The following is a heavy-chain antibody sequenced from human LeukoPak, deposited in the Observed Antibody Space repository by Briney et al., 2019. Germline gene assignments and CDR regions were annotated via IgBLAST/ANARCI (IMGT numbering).Heavy chain of an antibody. CDR3: ARGGPRYCSGGSCYDLYGMDV. CDR1: GVTFSSYW. D-gene: IGHD2-15*01. J-gene: IGHJ6*04. Sequence: GGSLTLSCAVSGVTFSSYWMSWVRQAPGKGLEGVADIKKDESEKFYGDSMKGGCTISRDNAKNTLYLRMNSLRAVVTAVYFCARGGPRYCSGGSCYDLYGMDVWGKGTTVSVSS. CDR2: IKKDESEK. V-gene: IGHV3-7*03.